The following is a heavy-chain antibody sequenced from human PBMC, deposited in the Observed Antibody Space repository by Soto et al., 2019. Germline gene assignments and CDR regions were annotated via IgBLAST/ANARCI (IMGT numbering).Heavy chain of an antibody. J-gene: IGHJ4*02. Sequence: EVQLLESGGGLVQPGGSLRLSCAASGFSFSNYAMNWVRRAPGKGLEWVSGISGGGGGTYYAESVKGRFIISRDNSKNTVYLQMNSLRAEDTAFYYCGKDSISARERFNFDSWGQGPLVTVSS. CDR2: ISGGGGGT. D-gene: IGHD1-26*01. CDR3: GKDSISARERFNFDS. V-gene: IGHV3-23*01. CDR1: GFSFSNYA.